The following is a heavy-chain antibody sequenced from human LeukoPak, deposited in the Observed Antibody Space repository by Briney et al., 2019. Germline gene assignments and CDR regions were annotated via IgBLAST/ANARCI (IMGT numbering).Heavy chain of an antibody. CDR2: INAGNGNT. CDR3: ARIAAAGAYYFDY. V-gene: IGHV1-3*01. CDR1: GYTFTSYA. J-gene: IGHJ4*02. Sequence: GASVKVSCKASGYTFTSYAMHWVRQAPGQRLEWMGWINAGNGNTKYSQKFQGRVTITRDTSASTAYMELRSLRSDDTAVYYCARIAAAGAYYFDYWGQGTLVTVSS. D-gene: IGHD6-13*01.